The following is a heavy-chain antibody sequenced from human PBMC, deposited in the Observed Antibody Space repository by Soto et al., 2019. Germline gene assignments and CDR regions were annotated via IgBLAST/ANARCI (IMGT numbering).Heavy chain of an antibody. Sequence: GGSLRLSCAASGFTFSSYSMNWVRQAPGKGLEWVSSISSSSSYIYYADSVKGRFTISRDNAKNSLYLQMNSLRAEDTAVYYCARAEWLLSHLDYWGQGTLVTVSS. J-gene: IGHJ4*02. CDR1: GFTFSSYS. CDR3: ARAEWLLSHLDY. D-gene: IGHD3-3*01. CDR2: ISSSSSYI. V-gene: IGHV3-21*01.